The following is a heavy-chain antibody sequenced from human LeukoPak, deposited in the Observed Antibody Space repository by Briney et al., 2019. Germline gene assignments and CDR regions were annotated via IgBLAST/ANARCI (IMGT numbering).Heavy chain of an antibody. CDR3: AKGTMDGGQYYYDTS. CDR2: LAFTGTNK. J-gene: IGHJ4*02. Sequence: PGGSLRLSCAASEFSFGSYGMYWVRQAPGKGLEWVAYLAFTGTNKYYADSVKGRFTISRDNSKNTLYLHMNSLRAEDTAVYYCAKGTMDGGQYYYDTSGGQGTLVTVST. D-gene: IGHD3-22*01. CDR1: EFSFGSYG. V-gene: IGHV3-30*12.